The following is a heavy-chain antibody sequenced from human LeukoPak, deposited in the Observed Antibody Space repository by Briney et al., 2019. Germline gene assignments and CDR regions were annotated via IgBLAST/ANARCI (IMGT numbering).Heavy chain of an antibody. CDR3: ARDTGGYYYYYMDV. D-gene: IGHD2-8*02. J-gene: IGHJ6*03. CDR2: IYTSGST. V-gene: IGHV4-4*07. Sequence: PSETLPLTCTVCGCFISSYYWSWIRQPAAKERAWMGRIYTSGSTNYNPSLKSRVTMSVDTSKNQFSLKLSSVTAADTAVYYCARDTGGYYYYYMDVWGKGTTVTVSS. CDR1: GCFISSYY.